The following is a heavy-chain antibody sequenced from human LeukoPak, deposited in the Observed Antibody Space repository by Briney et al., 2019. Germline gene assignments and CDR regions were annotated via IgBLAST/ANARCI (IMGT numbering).Heavy chain of an antibody. Sequence: GASVNVSCKASGYTFTSYDINWVRQATGQGLEWMGWMNPNSGNTGYAQKFQGRVTMTRNTSISTAYMELSSLRSEDTAVYYCARDSVAVFYYYYGMDVWGQGTTFTVSS. CDR3: ARDSVAVFYYYYGMDV. CDR1: GYTFTSYD. CDR2: MNPNSGNT. V-gene: IGHV1-8*01. D-gene: IGHD6-19*01. J-gene: IGHJ6*02.